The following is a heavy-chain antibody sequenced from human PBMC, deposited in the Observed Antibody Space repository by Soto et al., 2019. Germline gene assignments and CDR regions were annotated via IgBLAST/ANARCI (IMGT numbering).Heavy chain of an antibody. J-gene: IGHJ4*02. CDR1: GYTFTSYG. V-gene: IGHV1-18*01. D-gene: IGHD1-26*01. CDR3: ARDDSGSSPQPGG. CDR2: ISAYSGNT. Sequence: GASVKVSCKASGYTFTSYGISWVRQAPGQGLEWMGWISAYSGNTNYAQKLQGRVTMTTDTSTSTAYMELRSLGSEDTAVYYCARDDSGSSPQPGGWGQGTLVTVSS.